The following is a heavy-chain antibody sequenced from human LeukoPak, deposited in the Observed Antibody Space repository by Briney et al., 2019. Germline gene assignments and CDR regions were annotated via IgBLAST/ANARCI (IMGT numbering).Heavy chain of an antibody. J-gene: IGHJ5*02. V-gene: IGHV1-18*01. CDR3: ARASQWLVRGDWFDP. D-gene: IGHD6-19*01. CDR2: ISAYNGNT. Sequence: GASVKVSCKASGYTFTSYGISWVRQAPGQGLEWMGWISAYNGNTNYAQKLQGRVTMTTDTSTSTAYMELRSLRSDDTAVYYCARASQWLVRGDWFDPWGQGTLVTVSS. CDR1: GYTFTSYG.